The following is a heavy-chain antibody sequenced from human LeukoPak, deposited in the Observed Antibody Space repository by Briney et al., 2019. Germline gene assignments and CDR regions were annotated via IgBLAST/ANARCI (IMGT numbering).Heavy chain of an antibody. CDR1: GGTFSTYA. V-gene: IGHV1-69*05. CDR2: IIPIFGTA. Sequence: ASVKVSCKASGGTFSTYAISWVRQAPGKGLEWMGGIIPIFGTAHYAQKFQGRVTITTDESTSTTYMELSSLRSEDTAVYYCARDGVIGGLYYFDYWGQGTLVTVSS. D-gene: IGHD2/OR15-2a*01. J-gene: IGHJ4*02. CDR3: ARDGVIGGLYYFDY.